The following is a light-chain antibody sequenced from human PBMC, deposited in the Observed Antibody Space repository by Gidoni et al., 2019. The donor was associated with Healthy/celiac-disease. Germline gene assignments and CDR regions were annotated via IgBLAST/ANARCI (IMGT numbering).Light chain of an antibody. CDR2: DVS. Sequence: QSALTQPASVSGSPGQSITISCTGTSSDVGGYNYVSWYQPHPDKAPKLMIYDVSNRPSGVSNRFSGAKSGNTASLTISGLQAEDEADYYCSSYTSSSTVVFGGGTKLTVL. V-gene: IGLV2-14*03. CDR1: SSDVGGYNY. J-gene: IGLJ2*01. CDR3: SSYTSSSTVV.